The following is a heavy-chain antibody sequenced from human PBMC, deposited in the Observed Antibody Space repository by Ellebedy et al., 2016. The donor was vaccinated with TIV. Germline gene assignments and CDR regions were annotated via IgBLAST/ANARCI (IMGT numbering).Heavy chain of an antibody. Sequence: SETLSLXCTVSVGSVSSTSYYWGWIRQPPGKGLQWIGSLYYSGSTYYNLSLKSRVTISRDTSKNQVSLKLTSVTASDTAVYYCARTLSDQYEAFHIWGQGTMVTVSS. CDR2: LYYSGST. CDR1: VGSVSSTSYY. D-gene: IGHD3-3*01. V-gene: IGHV4-39*01. CDR3: ARTLSDQYEAFHI. J-gene: IGHJ3*02.